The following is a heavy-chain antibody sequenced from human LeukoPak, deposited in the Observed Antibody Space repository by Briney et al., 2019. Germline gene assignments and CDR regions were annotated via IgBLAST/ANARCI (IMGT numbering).Heavy chain of an antibody. CDR1: GFTFSSYW. CDR3: ARVTTVAFDY. D-gene: IGHD4-23*01. V-gene: IGHV3-74*01. CDR2: INSDGSST. Sequence: TGGSLRLSCAASGFTFSSYWMHWVRQAPGKGLGWVSRINSDGSSTSYADSVKGRFTISRDNAKNTLYLQMNSLRAEDTAVYYCARVTTVAFDYWGQGTLVTVSS. J-gene: IGHJ4*02.